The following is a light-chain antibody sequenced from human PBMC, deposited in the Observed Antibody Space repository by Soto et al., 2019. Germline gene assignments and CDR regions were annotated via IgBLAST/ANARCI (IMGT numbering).Light chain of an antibody. CDR2: EVS. J-gene: IGLJ1*01. CDR3: SSFTTTTTQYV. Sequence: QSVLTQPASVSGSPGQSITISCIGTSSDVGAYKYVSWYQQYPGKAPKLMIYEVSNRPSGVSNRFSGAKSGNTASLTISGLQAEDEADYYCSSFTTTTTQYVFGTGTKLTVL. V-gene: IGLV2-14*01. CDR1: SSDVGAYKY.